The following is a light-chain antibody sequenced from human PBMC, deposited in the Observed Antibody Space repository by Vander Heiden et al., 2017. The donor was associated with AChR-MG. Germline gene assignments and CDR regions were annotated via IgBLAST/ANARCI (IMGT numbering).Light chain of an antibody. CDR2: GAS. Sequence: ETVFTQSPATLSLSPGERATLPCRASQSLSNSYLAWYQQKPGQAPRLLIYGASNRATGIPDRFSGSGSGTDFTLSISRLEPEDFAVYYCQQSGLSFGQGTKLEIK. J-gene: IGKJ2*01. V-gene: IGKV3-20*01. CDR1: QSLSNSY. CDR3: QQSGLS.